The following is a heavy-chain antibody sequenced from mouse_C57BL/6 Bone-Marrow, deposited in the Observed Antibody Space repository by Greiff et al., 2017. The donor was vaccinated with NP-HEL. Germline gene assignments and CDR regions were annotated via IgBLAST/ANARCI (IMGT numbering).Heavy chain of an antibody. CDR1: GYSFTGYF. CDR2: INPYNGDT. V-gene: IGHV1-20*01. J-gene: IGHJ1*03. CDR3: ARDYYGSSYDFDV. D-gene: IGHD1-1*01. Sequence: EVQLQQSGPELVKPGDSVKISCKASGYSFTGYFMNWVMQSHGKSLEWIGRINPYNGDTFYNQKFKGKATLTVDKSSSTAHMELRSLTSEDSAVYYCARDYYGSSYDFDVWGTGTTVTVSS.